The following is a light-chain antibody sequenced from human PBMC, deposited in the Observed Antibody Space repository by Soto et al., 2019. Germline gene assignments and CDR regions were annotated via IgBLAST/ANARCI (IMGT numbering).Light chain of an antibody. CDR1: QSISSH. V-gene: IGKV1-39*01. J-gene: IGKJ2*01. CDR2: SAS. Sequence: DIQMTQSPSSLSASVGDRVTITCRASQSISSHLNWYQQRPGKAPKLLIYSASSLQSGVPSRFSGSGSGTDFTLTISSLQPEDFATYYCQQSYSTPETFGQGTNLDIK. CDR3: QQSYSTPET.